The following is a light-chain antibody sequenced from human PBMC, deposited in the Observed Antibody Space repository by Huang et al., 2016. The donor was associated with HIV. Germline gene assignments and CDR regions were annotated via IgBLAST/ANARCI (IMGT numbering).Light chain of an antibody. V-gene: IGKV3-20*01. Sequence: EIVLTQSPDTLSLSPGESGALSCRASHNVTNDYLAWYQHKSGQAPRLLIYGSSGRATGTPARFSGSGSGTDFSLTIDTLEPEDFELYYCQQYSSSPWTFGPGTKLEIK. CDR3: QQYSSSPWT. CDR2: GSS. J-gene: IGKJ3*01. CDR1: HNVTNDY.